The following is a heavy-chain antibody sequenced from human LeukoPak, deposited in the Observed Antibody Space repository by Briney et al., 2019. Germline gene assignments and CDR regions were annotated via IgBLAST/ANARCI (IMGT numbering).Heavy chain of an antibody. V-gene: IGHV4-61*02. CDR1: GGSISSGRYW. J-gene: IGHJ6*03. D-gene: IGHD3-22*01. CDR2: MYTSGST. CDR3: ARDMPHYYDSSEDYFYYYYMDV. Sequence: PSETLSLTCTVSGGSISSGRYWWSWIRQPAGKGPEWIGRMYTSGSTNYNPSLKSRVTISVDTSKNQFSLKLSSVTAADTAVYYCARDMPHYYDSSEDYFYYYYMDVWGKGTTVTVSS.